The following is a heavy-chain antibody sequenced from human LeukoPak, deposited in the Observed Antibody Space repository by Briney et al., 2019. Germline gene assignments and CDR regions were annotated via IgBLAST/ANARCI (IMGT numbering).Heavy chain of an antibody. J-gene: IGHJ3*02. CDR2: IRYDGSNK. Sequence: GGSLRLSCAASGFTFSSYSMNWVRQAPGKGLEWVAFIRYDGSNKYYADSVKGRFTISRDNSKNTLYLQMNSLRAEDTAVYYCAKAMGYYDSSGYFTGGDAFDIWGQGTMVTVSS. CDR1: GFTFSSYS. CDR3: AKAMGYYDSSGYFTGGDAFDI. V-gene: IGHV3-30*02. D-gene: IGHD3-22*01.